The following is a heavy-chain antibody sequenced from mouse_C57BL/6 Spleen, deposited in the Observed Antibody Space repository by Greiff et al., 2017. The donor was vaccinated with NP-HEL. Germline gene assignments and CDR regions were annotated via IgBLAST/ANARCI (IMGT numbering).Heavy chain of an antibody. CDR2: IYPRSGNT. J-gene: IGHJ4*01. CDR1: GYTFTSSG. V-gene: IGHV1-81*01. Sequence: VKLQESGAELARPGASVKLSCKASGYTFTSSGISWVKQRTGQGLEWIGEIYPRSGNTYYNEKFKGKATLTADKSSSTAYMELRSLTSEDSAVYFCARRTSHYYAMDYWGQGTSVTVSS. CDR3: ARRTSHYYAMDY.